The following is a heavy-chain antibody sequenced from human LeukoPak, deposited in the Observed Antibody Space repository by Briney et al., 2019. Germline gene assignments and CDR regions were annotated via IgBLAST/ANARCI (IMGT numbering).Heavy chain of an antibody. CDR2: INHSGST. Sequence: SGTLSLTCAVYGGSFSGYYWSWIRQPPGKGLEWIGEINHSGSTNYNPSLKSRVTISVDTSKNQFSLKLSSVTAADTAVYYCARQATTPVYYYYYYMDVWGKGTTVTISS. CDR1: GGSFSGYY. CDR3: ARQATTPVYYYYYYMDV. D-gene: IGHD4-11*01. J-gene: IGHJ6*03. V-gene: IGHV4-34*01.